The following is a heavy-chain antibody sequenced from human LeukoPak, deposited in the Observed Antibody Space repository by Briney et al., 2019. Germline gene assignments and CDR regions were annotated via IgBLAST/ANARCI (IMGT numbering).Heavy chain of an antibody. CDR2: INHSGST. CDR1: GGSFSGYY. V-gene: IGHV4-34*01. J-gene: IGHJ4*02. CDR3: ARLVLGDYSDY. D-gene: IGHD3-16*01. Sequence: PSETLSPTCAVYGGSFSGYYWSWIRQPPGKGLEWIGEINHSGSTNYNPSLKSRVTISVDTSKNQFSLKLSSVTAADTAVYYCARLVLGDYSDYWGQGTLVTVSS.